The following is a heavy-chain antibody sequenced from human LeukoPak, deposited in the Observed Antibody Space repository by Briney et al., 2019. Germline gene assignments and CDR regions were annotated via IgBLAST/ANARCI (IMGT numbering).Heavy chain of an antibody. CDR1: GYTFTSYG. V-gene: IGHV1-18*01. D-gene: IGHD3-9*01. Sequence: ASVKVSCKASGYTFTSYGISWVRQAPGQGLEWMGWISAYNGNTNYAQKPQGRVTMTTDTSTSTAYMELRSLRSDDTAVYYCARDRPLATYYDILTGYPYFDYWGQGTLVTVSS. CDR2: ISAYNGNT. CDR3: ARDRPLATYYDILTGYPYFDY. J-gene: IGHJ4*02.